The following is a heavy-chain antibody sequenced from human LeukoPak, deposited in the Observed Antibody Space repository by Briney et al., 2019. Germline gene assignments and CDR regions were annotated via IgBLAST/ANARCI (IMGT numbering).Heavy chain of an antibody. CDR2: ISYGGSDK. V-gene: IGHV3-30*09. CDR3: ARDRVAVYCSGGNCQSRYYYYDMDV. J-gene: IGHJ6*02. D-gene: IGHD2-15*01. CDR1: GFTFSTYP. Sequence: GGSLRLSCAASGFTFSTYPMHWVRLAPGKGLEWVASISYGGSDKVFPDSVKGRFAISRDNSNNTLYLQMNSLRPEDTAVYFCARDRVAVYCSGGNCQSRYYYYDMDVWGQGTTVTASS.